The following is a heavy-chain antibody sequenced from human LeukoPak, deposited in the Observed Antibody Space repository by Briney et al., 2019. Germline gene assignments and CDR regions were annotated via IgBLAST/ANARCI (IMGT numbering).Heavy chain of an antibody. CDR3: ARRGDRYNYVHFVSHWFDP. Sequence: PSETLSLTCTVSGGSISSSSYYWGWIRQPPGTGLEWIGSIYHSGSTYYNPSLKSRVTISVDTSKNQFSLKLSSVTAADTAVYYCARRGDRYNYVHFVSHWFDPWGQGTLVTVSS. J-gene: IGHJ5*02. D-gene: IGHD5-24*01. CDR1: GGSISSSSYY. V-gene: IGHV4-39*01. CDR2: IYHSGST.